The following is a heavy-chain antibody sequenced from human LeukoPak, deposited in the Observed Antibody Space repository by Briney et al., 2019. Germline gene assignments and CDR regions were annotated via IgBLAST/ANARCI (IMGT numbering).Heavy chain of an antibody. J-gene: IGHJ4*02. CDR1: GYTLTELS. D-gene: IGHD3-16*01. V-gene: IGHV1-24*01. CDR2: FDPEDGET. Sequence: ASVKVSCKVSGYTLTELSMHWVRQAPGKGLEWMGGFDPEDGETIYAQKFQGRVTMTEDTSTDTAYMELCSLRSEDTAVYYCATGVITFGGVTEDYWGQGTLVTVSS. CDR3: ATGVITFGGVTEDY.